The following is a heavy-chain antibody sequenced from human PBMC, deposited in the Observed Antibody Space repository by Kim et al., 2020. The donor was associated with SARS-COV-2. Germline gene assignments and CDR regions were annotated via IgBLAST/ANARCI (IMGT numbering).Heavy chain of an antibody. CDR1: GFTFSSYW. Sequence: GGSLRLSCAASGFTFSSYWMSWVRQAPGKGLEWVANIKQDGSEKYYVDSVKGRFTISRDNAKNSLYLQMNSLRAEDTAVYYCARDLPPFYSSGYDYWGQGTLVTVSS. V-gene: IGHV3-7*01. D-gene: IGHD6-19*01. CDR2: IKQDGSEK. CDR3: ARDLPPFYSSGYDY. J-gene: IGHJ4*02.